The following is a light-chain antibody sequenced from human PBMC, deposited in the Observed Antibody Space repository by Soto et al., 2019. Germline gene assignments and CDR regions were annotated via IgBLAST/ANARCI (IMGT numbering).Light chain of an antibody. Sequence: QSALTQPPSASGSPGQSVTISCTGTSSDVGGCKFVSWYQQYPGKAPKLIIYEVSKRPSGVPDRFSGFKSGNTASLTVSGLQAEDEADYYCSPCPGSNNPYVFGTGTKLTVL. CDR1: SSDVGGCKF. CDR3: SPCPGSNNPYV. J-gene: IGLJ1*01. CDR2: EVS. V-gene: IGLV2-8*01.